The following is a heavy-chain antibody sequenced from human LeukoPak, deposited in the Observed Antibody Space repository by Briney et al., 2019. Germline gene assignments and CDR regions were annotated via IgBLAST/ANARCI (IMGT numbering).Heavy chain of an antibody. CDR3: ARDLGTRKSIAFAD. Sequence: PGGSLRLSCAASGFSFSSYRMNWVRQAPGKELEGVASISSNNGYIYYADSVKGRFTISRDNGENSLHLQMNSLGAEDAAVYYCARDLGTRKSIAFADWGQGTLVTVSS. V-gene: IGHV3-21*01. CDR2: ISSNNGYI. J-gene: IGHJ4*02. D-gene: IGHD6-6*01. CDR1: GFSFSSYR.